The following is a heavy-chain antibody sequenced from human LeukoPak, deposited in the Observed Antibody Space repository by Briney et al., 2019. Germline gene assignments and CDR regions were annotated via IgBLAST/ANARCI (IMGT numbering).Heavy chain of an antibody. CDR1: GFTFSSDW. Sequence: GGSLRLSCAASGFTFSSDWMSWVRQAPGKGPEWVAHIKQDASQEDHVDSVKGRFTISRDNAKNSLYLQMNSLRAEDTAVYYCARGVVYPTWSGPHWSDYWGQGTLVTVSS. CDR3: ARGVVYPTWSGPHWSDY. V-gene: IGHV3-7*01. J-gene: IGHJ4*02. D-gene: IGHD3-3*01. CDR2: IKQDASQE.